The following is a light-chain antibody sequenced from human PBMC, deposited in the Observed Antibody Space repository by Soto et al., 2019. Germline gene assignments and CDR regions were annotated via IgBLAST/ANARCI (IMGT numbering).Light chain of an antibody. J-gene: IGKJ1*01. CDR1: QSLTNKY. CDR3: QQYNKWPRT. CDR2: GAS. V-gene: IGKV3D-15*01. Sequence: EIVFSQSSVSLSLSPGERATPSFRASQSLTNKYLAWYRQKPGQAPRLLIYGASSRATGIPDRFSGSGSGTEFTLTISSLQSEDSAVYYCQQYNKWPRTFGQGTKVDIK.